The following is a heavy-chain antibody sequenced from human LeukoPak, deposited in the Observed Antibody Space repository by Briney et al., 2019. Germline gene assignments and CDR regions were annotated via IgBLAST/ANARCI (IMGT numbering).Heavy chain of an antibody. J-gene: IGHJ4*02. Sequence: ASVKVSCKASGYTFTGYYMHWVRQAPGQGLEWMGRINPNSGGRNYAQKFQGRVTMTRDTSISTAYMELSRLRSDDTAVYYCARDRGLPVATIAALDYWGQGTLVTVSS. D-gene: IGHD5-12*01. CDR3: ARDRGLPVATIAALDY. CDR2: INPNSGGR. V-gene: IGHV1-2*06. CDR1: GYTFTGYY.